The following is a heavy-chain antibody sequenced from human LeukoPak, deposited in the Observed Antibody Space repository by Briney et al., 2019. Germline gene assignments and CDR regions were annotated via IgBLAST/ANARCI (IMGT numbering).Heavy chain of an antibody. J-gene: IGHJ4*02. V-gene: IGHV3-30*18. CDR3: AKVSVGFVDTAMVPFDY. D-gene: IGHD5-18*01. CDR2: ISYDGSNK. CDR1: GFTFSSYG. Sequence: GGSLRLSCAASGFTFSSYGMHWVRQAPGKGLEWVAVISYDGSNKYYADSVKGRFTISRDNSKNTLYLQMNSLRAEDTAVYYCAKVSVGFVDTAMVPFDYWGQGTPVTVSS.